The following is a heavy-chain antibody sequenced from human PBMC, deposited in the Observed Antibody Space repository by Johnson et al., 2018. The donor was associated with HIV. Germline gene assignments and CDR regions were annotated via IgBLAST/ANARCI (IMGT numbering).Heavy chain of an antibody. V-gene: IGHV3-15*01. CDR2: IKSKTDGGTT. Sequence: VQLVESGGGLVKPGGSLRLSCAASGFTFSNAWMSWVRQAPGKGLEWVGRIKSKTDGGTTDYAAPVKGRFTISRDDSKNTLYLQMNSLKTEDTAVYYCTTGAAYYYDSSGYRDAFDIWGQGTMVTVSP. CDR1: GFTFSNAW. CDR3: TTGAAYYYDSSGYRDAFDI. D-gene: IGHD3-22*01. J-gene: IGHJ3*02.